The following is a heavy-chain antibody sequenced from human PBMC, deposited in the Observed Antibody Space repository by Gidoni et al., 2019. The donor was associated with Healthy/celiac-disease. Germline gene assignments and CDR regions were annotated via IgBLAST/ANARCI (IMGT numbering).Heavy chain of an antibody. D-gene: IGHD3-22*01. Sequence: GQGLEWMGGIIPIFGTANYAQKFQGRVTITADESTSTAYMELSSLRSEDTAVYYCARERLTMIVVVDAFDIWGQGTMVTVSS. J-gene: IGHJ3*02. CDR2: IIPIFGTA. CDR3: ARERLTMIVVVDAFDI. V-gene: IGHV1-69*01.